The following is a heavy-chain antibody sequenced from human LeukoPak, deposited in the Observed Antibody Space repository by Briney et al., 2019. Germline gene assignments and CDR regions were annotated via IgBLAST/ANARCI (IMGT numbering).Heavy chain of an antibody. CDR3: TRRAWGSGWGAFDI. CDR2: IRSKANNYAT. J-gene: IGHJ3*02. CDR1: GFTFSGSA. D-gene: IGHD6-19*01. V-gene: IGHV3-73*01. Sequence: GGSLRLSCAASGFTFSGSAMHWVRQAPGKGLEWVGRIRSKANNYATAYAVSVKGRFTISRDDSKNTAHLQMNRLKTEDTAVYYCTRRAWGSGWGAFDIWGQGTMVTVPS.